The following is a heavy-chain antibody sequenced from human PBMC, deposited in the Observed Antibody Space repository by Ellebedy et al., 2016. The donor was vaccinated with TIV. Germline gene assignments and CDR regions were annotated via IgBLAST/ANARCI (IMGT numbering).Heavy chain of an antibody. J-gene: IGHJ4*02. CDR2: ISSSSRIK. V-gene: IGHV3-21*05. CDR1: GFTFSTYS. Sequence: GESLKISCAASGFTFSTYSMNWVRQAPGKGLEWVSYISSSSRIKHYADSVMGRFTFSRDSAENSLFLQMNNLRDEDTAVYFCVRQGSDSQFEANFDYWGQGILVTVPS. D-gene: IGHD6-25*01. CDR3: VRQGSDSQFEANFDY.